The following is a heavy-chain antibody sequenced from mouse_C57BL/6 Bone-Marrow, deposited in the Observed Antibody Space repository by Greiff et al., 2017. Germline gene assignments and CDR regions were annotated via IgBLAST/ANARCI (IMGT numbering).Heavy chain of an antibody. V-gene: IGHV1-55*01. J-gene: IGHJ2*01. D-gene: IGHD4-1*01. CDR1: GYTFTSYW. CDR3: ARSGPLGRSFDY. Sequence: QVQLQQPGAELVKPGASVKMSCPASGYTFTSYWITWVKQRPGQGLEWIGDIYPTSGRTNYNEKFKSKAILTVDTASNTSYMQLSSLTSEDSAVFYCARSGPLGRSFDYWGQGTTLTVSS. CDR2: IYPTSGRT.